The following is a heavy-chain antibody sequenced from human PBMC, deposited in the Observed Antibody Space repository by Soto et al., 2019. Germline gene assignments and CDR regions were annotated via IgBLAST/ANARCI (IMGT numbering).Heavy chain of an antibody. CDR2: INHSGST. CDR3: ARPGSN. CDR1: GGSFSGYY. D-gene: IGHD7-27*01. Sequence: SENLSLTCAVYGGSFSGYYWSWIRQPPGKGLEWIGEINHSGSTNYNPSLKSRVTISVDTSKNQFSLKLTSVTAADTAVYYCARPGSNWGQGPLVTGSS. V-gene: IGHV4-34*01. J-gene: IGHJ4*02.